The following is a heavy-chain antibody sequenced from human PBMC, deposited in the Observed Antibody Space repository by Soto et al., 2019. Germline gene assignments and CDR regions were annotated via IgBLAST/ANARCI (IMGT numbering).Heavy chain of an antibody. CDR2: INPNSGGT. V-gene: IGHV1-2*04. Sequence: ASVNVSCKASGYTFTGYYMHWVRQAPGQGLEWMGWINPNSGGTNYAQKFQGWVTMTRDTSISTAYMELSRLRSDDTAVYYCAIDARDLATAGQSFDYWGQGTLVTVPS. CDR1: GYTFTGYY. D-gene: IGHD6-25*01. CDR3: AIDARDLATAGQSFDY. J-gene: IGHJ4*02.